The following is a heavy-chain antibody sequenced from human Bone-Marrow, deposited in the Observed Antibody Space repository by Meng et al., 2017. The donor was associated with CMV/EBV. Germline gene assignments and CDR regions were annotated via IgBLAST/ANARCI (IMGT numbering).Heavy chain of an antibody. CDR2: IIPIFGTA. CDR1: GGTFSSYA. Sequence: SVKVSCKASGGTFSSYAISWVRQAPGQGLEWMGGIIPIFGTANYAQKFQGRVTITTDESTSTAYMELSSLRSEDTAVYYCAGEGYCTNGVCYRGDFDYWGQGTLVTVSS. J-gene: IGHJ4*02. V-gene: IGHV1-69*05. CDR3: AGEGYCTNGVCYRGDFDY. D-gene: IGHD2-8*01.